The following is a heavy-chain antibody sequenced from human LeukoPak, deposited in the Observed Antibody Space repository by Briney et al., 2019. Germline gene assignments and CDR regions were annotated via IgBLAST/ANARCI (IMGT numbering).Heavy chain of an antibody. CDR2: INPNSGGT. J-gene: IGHJ4*02. V-gene: IGHV1-2*06. CDR1: GYTFTGYY. D-gene: IGHD2-15*01. CDR3: ARDRKLGYCSGGSCRVFDY. Sequence: ASVKVSCKASGYTFTGYYMHWVRQAPGQGLEWMGRINPNSGGTNYAQKFQGRVTMIRDTSISTAYMELSRLRSDDTAVYYCARDRKLGYCSGGSCRVFDYWGQGTLVTVSS.